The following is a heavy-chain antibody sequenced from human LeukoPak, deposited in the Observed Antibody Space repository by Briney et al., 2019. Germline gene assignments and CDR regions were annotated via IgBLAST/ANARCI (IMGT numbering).Heavy chain of an antibody. CDR3: YSATPDY. CDR2: IKQDGSEK. J-gene: IGHJ4*02. CDR1: GFSISGYW. Sequence: GGSLRLSCAASGFSISGYWMSWVRQAPGKGLEWVANIKQDGSEKNYVGSVKGRFTISRDNAKNSLYLEMDSLRVEDTAVYYCYSATPDYWGQGTLVTVSS. D-gene: IGHD2-15*01. V-gene: IGHV3-7*01.